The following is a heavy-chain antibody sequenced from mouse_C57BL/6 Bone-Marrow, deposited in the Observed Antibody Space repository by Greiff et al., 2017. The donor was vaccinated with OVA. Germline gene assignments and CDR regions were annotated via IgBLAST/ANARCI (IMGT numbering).Heavy chain of an antibody. Sequence: VQLQQSGAELARPGASVKLSCKASGYTFTSYGISWVKQRTGQGLEWIGEIYPRSGNTYYNEKFKGKATLTADKSSSTAYMELRSLTSEDSAVYFGARRVMITTIFDYWGQGTTLTVSS. V-gene: IGHV1-81*01. CDR2: IYPRSGNT. CDR3: ARRVMITTIFDY. D-gene: IGHD2-4*01. J-gene: IGHJ2*01. CDR1: GYTFTSYG.